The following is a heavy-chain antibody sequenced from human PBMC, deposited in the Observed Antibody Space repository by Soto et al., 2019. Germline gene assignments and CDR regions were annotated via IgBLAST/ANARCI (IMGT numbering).Heavy chain of an antibody. CDR2: ISGSGGST. V-gene: IGHV3-23*01. CDR1: GLTFSSYA. J-gene: IGHJ6*02. D-gene: IGHD3-22*01. Sequence: RSSLGLSCAASGLTFSSYAMRWVRQAPGKVLEWVSAISGSGGSTYYADSLKGRFTISRDNSKNTLYLQMNSLRAEDTAVYYCAKGGYYDSSGYYYYYYGMDVWGQGTTVTVSS. CDR3: AKGGYYDSSGYYYYYYGMDV.